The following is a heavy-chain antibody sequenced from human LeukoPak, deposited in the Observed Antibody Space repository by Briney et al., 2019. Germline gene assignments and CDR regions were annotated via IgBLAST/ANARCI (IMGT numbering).Heavy chain of an antibody. Sequence: PSETLSLTCTVSGGSISSYYWSWIRQPPGKGLEWIGYIYYSGSTNYNPSLKSRVTMSVDTSKNQFSLKLSSVTAADTAVYYCARDTYYYDSGSYYAYWGQGTLVTVSS. D-gene: IGHD3-10*01. V-gene: IGHV4-59*12. CDR2: IYYSGST. J-gene: IGHJ4*02. CDR1: GGSISSYY. CDR3: ARDTYYYDSGSYYAY.